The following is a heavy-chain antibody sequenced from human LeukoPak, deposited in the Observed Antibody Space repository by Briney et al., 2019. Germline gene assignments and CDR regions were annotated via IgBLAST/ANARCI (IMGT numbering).Heavy chain of an antibody. D-gene: IGHD3-22*01. V-gene: IGHV3-30*01. CDR3: ARGDSYYYDSSGDDAFDI. Sequence: PTGRSLRLSCAASGFTFSSYAMHWVRQAPGKGLEWVAVISYDRSNKYYADSVKGRFTISRDNSKNTLYLQMNSLRAEDTAVYYCARGDSYYYDSSGDDAFDIWGQGTMVTVSS. J-gene: IGHJ3*02. CDR1: GFTFSSYA. CDR2: ISYDRSNK.